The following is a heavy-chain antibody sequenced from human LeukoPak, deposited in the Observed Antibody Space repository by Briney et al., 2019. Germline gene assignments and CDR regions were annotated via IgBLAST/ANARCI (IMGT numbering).Heavy chain of an antibody. V-gene: IGHV4-34*01. J-gene: IGHJ6*02. CDR2: INHSGRT. Sequence: SETLSLTCGVYGGSFSGYYWSWIRQPPGKGLVWIGEINHSGRTNYNPARESRVTISVDTSKNQYSLKLSSVTAADTAVYYCARSRPNYDFWSGPKARYYYYGMDVWGQGTTVTVSS. CDR3: ARSRPNYDFWSGPKARYYYYGMDV. D-gene: IGHD3-3*01. CDR1: GGSFSGYY.